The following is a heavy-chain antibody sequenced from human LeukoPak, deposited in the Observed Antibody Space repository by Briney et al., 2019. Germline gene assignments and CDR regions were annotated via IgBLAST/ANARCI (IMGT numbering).Heavy chain of an antibody. CDR3: ARDGSTSYHDY. Sequence: GGSLRLSCAASGFTFSIYGMHWVRQAPGKGLEWVGVILNDGSNKYYADSVKGRFTISRDNSKNTLYLEMSSLRVEDTAVYYCARDGSTSYHDYWGQGTRVTVSS. J-gene: IGHJ4*02. CDR1: GFTFSIYG. D-gene: IGHD2-2*01. V-gene: IGHV3-33*05. CDR2: ILNDGSNK.